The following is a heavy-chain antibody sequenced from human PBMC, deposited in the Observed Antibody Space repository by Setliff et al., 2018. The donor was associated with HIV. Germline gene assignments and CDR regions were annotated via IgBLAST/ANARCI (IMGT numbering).Heavy chain of an antibody. J-gene: IGHJ3*02. CDR2: MNPDSGNT. D-gene: IGHD3-10*01. CDR1: GYTSTSYD. Sequence: ASVKVSCKASGYTSTSYDINWVRQATGQGLEWMGWMNPDSGNTGSAQNFQGRPTITWNTSISTAYMELGSLGFDDTAVYFCAREAPRYASGAFDMWGLGTMVTVSS. V-gene: IGHV1-8*01. CDR3: AREAPRYASGAFDM.